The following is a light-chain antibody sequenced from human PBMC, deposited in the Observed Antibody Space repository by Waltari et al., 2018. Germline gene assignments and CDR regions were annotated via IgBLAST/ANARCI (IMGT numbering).Light chain of an antibody. Sequence: QSVLTQPPSVSGAPGQSVTISCTGSSSNIGAGYDVHWYHQPPGGAPKLLICAYSSRTAGVPDRFYGSKSGSSASLAINGLQSDDEGDYYCQSYDSRLSAVFGGGTRLSVL. V-gene: IGLV1-40*01. J-gene: IGLJ3*02. CDR3: QSYDSRLSAV. CDR1: SSNIGAGYD. CDR2: AYS.